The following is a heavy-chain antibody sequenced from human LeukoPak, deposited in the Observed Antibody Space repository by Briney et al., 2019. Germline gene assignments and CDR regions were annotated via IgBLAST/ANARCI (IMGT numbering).Heavy chain of an antibody. CDR3: ARGPLSTGYFDF. V-gene: IGHV4-4*07. Sequence: AETLSLTCTVSGDFISPYYWSWIRQPAGKELEWIGRIYPSGSTNYNPSLKSRLTVSIHTSKNQFSLNLTSVTAADTAVYFCARGPLSTGYFDFWGQGALVTVSS. D-gene: IGHD2-8*02. CDR1: GDFISPYY. CDR2: IYPSGST. J-gene: IGHJ4*02.